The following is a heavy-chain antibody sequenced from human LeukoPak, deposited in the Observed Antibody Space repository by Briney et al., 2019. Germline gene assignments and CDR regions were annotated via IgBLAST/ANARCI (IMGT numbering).Heavy chain of an antibody. CDR2: ISYDGSNK. D-gene: IGHD3-9*01. J-gene: IGHJ4*02. Sequence: GRSLRLSCAASGFTFSSYGMHWVRQAPGKGLEWVAVISYDGSNKYYADSVKGRFTISRDNSKNTLYLQMNSLRAEDTAVYYCAKDPGYFDWSGAFDIWGQGTLVTVPS. V-gene: IGHV3-30*18. CDR3: AKDPGYFDWSGAFDI. CDR1: GFTFSSYG.